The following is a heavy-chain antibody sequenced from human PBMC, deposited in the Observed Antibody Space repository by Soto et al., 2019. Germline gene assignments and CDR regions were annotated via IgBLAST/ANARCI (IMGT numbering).Heavy chain of an antibody. CDR3: ARIPRYSFPTADDLDS. D-gene: IGHD5-18*01. Sequence: QVQLVQSGAEVRKPGSSVQVSCKASGGTFYTYTFSWVRQAPGQGLEWMGSITPIYPTTNYAEKFQGRLTVTADGSTNTAYMELNSLTSDDPAVYYCARIPRYSFPTADDLDSWRQGTLVTVSS. V-gene: IGHV1-69*15. J-gene: IGHJ4*02. CDR1: GGTFYTYT. CDR2: ITPIYPTT.